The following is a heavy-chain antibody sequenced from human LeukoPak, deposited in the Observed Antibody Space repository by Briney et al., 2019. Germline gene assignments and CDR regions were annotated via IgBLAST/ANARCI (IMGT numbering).Heavy chain of an antibody. V-gene: IGHV1-18*01. D-gene: IGHD6-19*01. CDR3: ARVAVAGNLGWFNP. Sequence: GASVKVSCKASGYTFTSYGISWVRQAPGQGLEWMGWISAYNGNTNYAQKLRGRVTMTTDTSTSTAYMELRSLRSDDTAVYYCARVAVAGNLGWFNPWGQGTLVTVSS. J-gene: IGHJ5*02. CDR2: ISAYNGNT. CDR1: GYTFTSYG.